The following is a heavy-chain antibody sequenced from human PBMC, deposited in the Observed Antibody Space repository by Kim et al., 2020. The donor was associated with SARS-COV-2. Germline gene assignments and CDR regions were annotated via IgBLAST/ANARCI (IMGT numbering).Heavy chain of an antibody. CDR3: ARDLAPYYYDSSGYQS. J-gene: IGHJ5*02. D-gene: IGHD3-22*01. V-gene: IGHV3-30*07. Sequence: SVKGRFTIARDNSKNTLYLQRNSLRAEDTAVYYCARDLAPYYYDSSGYQSWGQGTLVTVSS.